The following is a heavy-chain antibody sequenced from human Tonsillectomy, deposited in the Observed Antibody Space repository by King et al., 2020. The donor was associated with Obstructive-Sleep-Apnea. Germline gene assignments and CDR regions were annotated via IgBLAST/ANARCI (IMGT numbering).Heavy chain of an antibody. J-gene: IGHJ4*02. V-gene: IGHV4-59*08. CDR1: GGSISSYY. D-gene: IGHD5-12*01. Sequence: VQLQESGPGLVKPSETLSLTCTVSGGSISSYYWYWIRQPPGEGLEYIGYNYFSGSTNYNPPPQSRVTISVDTSKNQSSLKLSSVTAADTAVYYCARGGYYYFDDWGQGTLVTVSS. CDR3: ARGGYYYFDD. CDR2: NYFSGST.